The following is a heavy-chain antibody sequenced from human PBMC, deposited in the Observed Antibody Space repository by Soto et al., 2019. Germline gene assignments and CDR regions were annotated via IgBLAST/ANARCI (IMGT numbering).Heavy chain of an antibody. D-gene: IGHD5-12*01. CDR3: ARDSGRGGYDRAFDY. Sequence: EVQLVESGGGLVKPGGSLRLSCAASGFTFSSYSMNWVRQAPGKGLEWVSSISSSSSYIYYADSVKGRFTISRDNAKNSLYMQMNSLRAEDTAVYYCARDSGRGGYDRAFDYWGQGTLVTVSS. J-gene: IGHJ4*02. CDR1: GFTFSSYS. CDR2: ISSSSSYI. V-gene: IGHV3-21*01.